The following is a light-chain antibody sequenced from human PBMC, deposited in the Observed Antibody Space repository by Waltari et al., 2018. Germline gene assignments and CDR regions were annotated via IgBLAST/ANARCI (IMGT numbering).Light chain of an antibody. Sequence: EVVLTQSPGTLSLSPGERATLSCRASQSVSSNYLAWYQPKPGQAPRLLIYGASSRATGIPDRFSGSGSGTDFTLTISRREPEEFAVYYCQQYGSTPLFTFGPGTKVDVK. CDR2: GAS. J-gene: IGKJ3*01. V-gene: IGKV3-20*01. CDR3: QQYGSTPLFT. CDR1: QSVSSNY.